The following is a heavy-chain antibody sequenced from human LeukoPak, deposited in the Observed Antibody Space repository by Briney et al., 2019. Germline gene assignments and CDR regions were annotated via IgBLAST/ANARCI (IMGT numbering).Heavy chain of an antibody. CDR2: LFYSGSN. J-gene: IGHJ4*02. D-gene: IGHD3-10*01. CDR1: GGSISSYY. Sequence: SSETLSLTCTVSGGSISSYYWSWIRQPPGKGLEWIAYLFYSGSNDYNPSLESRVTISVDTSKNQFSLKLRSVTAADTAVYYCATVAVIRGVTYFDYWGQGTLVTVSS. V-gene: IGHV4-59*01. CDR3: ATVAVIRGVTYFDY.